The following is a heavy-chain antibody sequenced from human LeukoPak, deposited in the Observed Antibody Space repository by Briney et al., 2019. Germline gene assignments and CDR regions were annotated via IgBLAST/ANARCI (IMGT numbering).Heavy chain of an antibody. D-gene: IGHD6-6*01. J-gene: IGHJ4*02. CDR1: GFTFSGYP. Sequence: PGGSLRLSCAASGFTFSGYPMHWVRQAPGKGLEYVSAITSDGGGTYYASSVRGRFTISRDNSMNTLYLQMGGLRDEDMAVYYCARLLSSGSTRRIYEYWGQGTLVTVPS. V-gene: IGHV3-64*01. CDR3: ARLLSSGSTRRIYEY. CDR2: ITSDGGGT.